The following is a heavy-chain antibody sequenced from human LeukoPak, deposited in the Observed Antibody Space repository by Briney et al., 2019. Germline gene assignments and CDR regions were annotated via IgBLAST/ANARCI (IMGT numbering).Heavy chain of an antibody. J-gene: IGHJ4*02. CDR2: VSSSSSYI. D-gene: IGHD1-14*01. V-gene: IGHV3-21*01. CDR1: GFTFSSYS. CDR3: ARWDRFHGV. Sequence: GVLRLSCAASGFTFSSYSMNWVRQAPGKGLEWVSSVSSSSSYIYYANSVKGRFTISRDNAKTSLYLQMNGLGVEDTAVYYCARWDRFHGVWGQGTLVTVSS.